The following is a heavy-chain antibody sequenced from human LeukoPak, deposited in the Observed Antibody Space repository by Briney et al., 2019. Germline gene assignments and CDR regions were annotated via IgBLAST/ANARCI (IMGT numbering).Heavy chain of an antibody. CDR3: AKDTSGYYDSSGPPDAFDI. D-gene: IGHD3-22*01. V-gene: IGHV3-23*01. CDR1: GFTFSSYA. Sequence: GGSLRLSCAASGFTFSSYAMSWVRQAPGKGLEWVSAISGSGGSTYYADSVKGRFTISRDNSKNTLYPQMNSLRAEDTAVYYCAKDTSGYYDSSGPPDAFDIWGQGTMVTVSS. J-gene: IGHJ3*02. CDR2: ISGSGGST.